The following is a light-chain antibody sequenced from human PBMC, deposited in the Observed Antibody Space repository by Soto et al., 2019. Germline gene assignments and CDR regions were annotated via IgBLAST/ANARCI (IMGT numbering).Light chain of an antibody. CDR2: DAS. CDR1: QTIRTSY. Sequence: EIVLTQSPASLSLSPGEGATLSCGTSQTIRTSYLAWYQQKPGLAPRLLIYDASSRATGIPDRFSGNGSGTDFTLIISRLEPEDFAVYYCQQGFTFGPGTKLEIK. CDR3: QQGFT. J-gene: IGKJ3*01. V-gene: IGKV3D-20*01.